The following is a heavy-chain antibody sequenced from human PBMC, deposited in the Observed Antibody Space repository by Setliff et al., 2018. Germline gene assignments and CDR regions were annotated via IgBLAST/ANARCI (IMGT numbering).Heavy chain of an antibody. CDR1: GDSIGNYY. Sequence: SETLSLTCNVSGDSIGNYYWSWLRQSPGRGLEWIGYVDHSDYANYNPSLKRRVTISVDTSKNQFSLRLSLVTAADTATYYCTRQKEYSGRSCFQHWGQGIPVTGLL. J-gene: IGHJ1*01. D-gene: IGHD1-26*01. V-gene: IGHV4-59*08. CDR2: VDHSDYA. CDR3: TRQKEYSGRSCFQH.